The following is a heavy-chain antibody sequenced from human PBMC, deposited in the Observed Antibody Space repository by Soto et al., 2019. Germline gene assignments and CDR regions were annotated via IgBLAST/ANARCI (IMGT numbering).Heavy chain of an antibody. CDR3: ARGHEYGGNSDAFDI. V-gene: IGHV1-18*01. Sequence: ASVKVSCKASGYTFTSYGISWVRQAPGQGLEWMGWISAYNGNTNYAQKLQGRVTMTTDTSTSTAYKELRSLRSEDTALYYCARGHEYGGNSDAFDIWGQGTMVTVSS. D-gene: IGHD4-17*01. CDR1: GYTFTSYG. CDR2: ISAYNGNT. J-gene: IGHJ3*02.